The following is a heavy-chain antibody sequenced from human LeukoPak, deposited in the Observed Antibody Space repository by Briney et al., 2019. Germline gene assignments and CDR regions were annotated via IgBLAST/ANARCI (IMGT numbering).Heavy chain of an antibody. Sequence: SETLSHTCAVYGGSFSGYYWSWICQPPGKGLEWIGEINHSGSTNYNPSLKSRVTISVDTSKNQFSLKLSSVTAADTAVYYCARGSVLLWFGELNRSYYFDYWGQGTLVTVSS. CDR2: INHSGST. J-gene: IGHJ4*02. D-gene: IGHD3-10*01. V-gene: IGHV4-34*01. CDR1: GGSFSGYY. CDR3: ARGSVLLWFGELNRSYYFDY.